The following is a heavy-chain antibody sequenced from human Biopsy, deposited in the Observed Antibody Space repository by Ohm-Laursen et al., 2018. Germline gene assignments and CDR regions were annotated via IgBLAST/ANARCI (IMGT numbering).Heavy chain of an antibody. Sequence: GSSVKVSCKPSGYTFTDYRLYWVRQAPGQGLDLMGWIDPNTGDTGYPQKFQGRVTMTSDTSIDTAYVELSSLTSGDTAVYYCALGEPFDYWGQGTLVTVSS. CDR2: IDPNTGDT. CDR3: ALGEPFDY. D-gene: IGHD3-16*01. CDR1: GYTFTDYR. V-gene: IGHV1-2*02. J-gene: IGHJ4*02.